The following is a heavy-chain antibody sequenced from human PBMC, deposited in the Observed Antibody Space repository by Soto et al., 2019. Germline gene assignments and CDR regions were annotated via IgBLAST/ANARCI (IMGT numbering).Heavy chain of an antibody. V-gene: IGHV4-28*01. CDR2: IYYSGTT. CDR1: GYSIRSSNW. Sequence: SDPLCLTCSVSGYSIRSSNWGGWSRQPPRKGLEWIGYIYYSGTTYYNPSLKSRVTMSVDTSKNQFSLKLTSVTAVDTAVYYCARREIQGPIDYWGQGTLVTVS. CDR3: ARREIQGPIDY. J-gene: IGHJ4*02. D-gene: IGHD1-26*01.